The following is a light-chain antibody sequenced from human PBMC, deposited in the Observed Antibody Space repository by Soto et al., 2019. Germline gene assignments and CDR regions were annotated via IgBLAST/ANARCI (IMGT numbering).Light chain of an antibody. CDR1: SSNIGAGYD. CDR3: QSYDRSLSGSVV. Sequence: QSVLTQPPSVSGAPGQRVTISCTGSSSNIGAGYDVHWYQQLPGTAPKLLIYGNGNRPSGVPDRFAGSKSGPSASLAITGLQAEDEADYYGQSYDRSLSGSVVFGGGTKVTVL. J-gene: IGLJ2*01. V-gene: IGLV1-40*01. CDR2: GNG.